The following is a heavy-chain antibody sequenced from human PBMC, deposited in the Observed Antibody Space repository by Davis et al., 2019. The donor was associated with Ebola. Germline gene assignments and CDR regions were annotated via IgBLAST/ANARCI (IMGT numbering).Heavy chain of an antibody. CDR2: ISGSGGST. Sequence: GESLKISCAASGFTFSSYAMSWVRQAPGKGLEWVSAISGSGGSTYYADSVKGRFTISRDNSKNTLYLQMNSLRAEDTAVYNCAKDWNYSRGFDYWGQGTLVTVSS. CDR3: AKDWNYSRGFDY. V-gene: IGHV3-23*01. D-gene: IGHD1-7*01. CDR1: GFTFSSYA. J-gene: IGHJ4*02.